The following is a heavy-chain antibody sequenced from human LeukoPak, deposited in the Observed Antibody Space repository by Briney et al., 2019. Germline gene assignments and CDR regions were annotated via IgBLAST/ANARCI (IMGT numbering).Heavy chain of an antibody. Sequence: KASETLSLTCAVYGGSFSGYYWSWIRQPPGKGLEWIGEINHSGSTNYSPSLKSRVTISVDTSKNQFSLKLSSVTAADTAVYYCAGRYCSGGSCYPTPNWYFDLWGRGTLVTVSS. CDR3: AGRYCSGGSCYPTPNWYFDL. V-gene: IGHV4-34*01. D-gene: IGHD2-15*01. CDR1: GGSFSGYY. CDR2: INHSGST. J-gene: IGHJ2*01.